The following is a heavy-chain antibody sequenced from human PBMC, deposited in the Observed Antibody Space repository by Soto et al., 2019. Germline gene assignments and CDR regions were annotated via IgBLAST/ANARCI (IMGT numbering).Heavy chain of an antibody. J-gene: IGHJ6*02. D-gene: IGHD3-10*01. CDR3: ARGPYGSGHYQYYYGMDV. CDR2: IYHSGNT. V-gene: IGHV4-30-2*01. Sequence: SLTCAVSGGSISSGGFSRTWIRQPPGKGLEWIGYIYHSGNTYYNPSLKSRVTISVDRSKNQFSLKLSSVTAADTAVYYCARGPYGSGHYQYYYGMDVWGQGTTVTVSS. CDR1: GGSISSGGFS.